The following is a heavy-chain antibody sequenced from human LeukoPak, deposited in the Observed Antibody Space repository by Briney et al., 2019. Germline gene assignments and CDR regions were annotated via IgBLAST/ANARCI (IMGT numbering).Heavy chain of an antibody. D-gene: IGHD5-18*01. V-gene: IGHV3-30*02. Sequence: TGGSLRLSCVASGFTFSNYGMHWVRQAPGKGLEWVAFIRYDGSNKYYVDSMKGRFTISRDNSKSTLYLQMNSLSAEDTAVYYCAKERAQYTYGPYYFDYWGQGTLVTVSS. J-gene: IGHJ4*02. CDR1: GFTFSNYG. CDR3: AKERAQYTYGPYYFDY. CDR2: IRYDGSNK.